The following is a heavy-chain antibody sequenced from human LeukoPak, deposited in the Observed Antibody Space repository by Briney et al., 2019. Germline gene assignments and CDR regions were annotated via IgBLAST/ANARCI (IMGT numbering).Heavy chain of an antibody. D-gene: IGHD1-26*01. Sequence: GGSLRLSCAASGFTFNYYAMNWVRQAPGKGLEWVSGISWNSGNKGYADSVKGRFTISRDNAKNSLYLQMNSLRTEDTALYYCAKDRVGATGDHYGMDVWGQGTTVTVSS. CDR2: ISWNSGNK. J-gene: IGHJ6*02. V-gene: IGHV3-9*01. CDR1: GFTFNYYA. CDR3: AKDRVGATGDHYGMDV.